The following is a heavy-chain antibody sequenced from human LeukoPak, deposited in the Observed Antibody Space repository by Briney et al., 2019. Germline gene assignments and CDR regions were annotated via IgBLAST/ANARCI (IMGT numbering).Heavy chain of an antibody. CDR1: GYTFTSYD. J-gene: IGHJ1*01. CDR3: ARGPSRYYYDSSGYYYL. V-gene: IGHV1-8*01. CDR2: MNPNSGNT. D-gene: IGHD3-22*01. Sequence: APVKVSCKASGYTFTSYDINWVRQATGQGLEWMGWMNPNSGNTGYAQKFQGRVTMTRNTSISTAYMELSSLRSEDTAVYYCARGPSRYYYDSSGYYYLWGQGTLVTVSS.